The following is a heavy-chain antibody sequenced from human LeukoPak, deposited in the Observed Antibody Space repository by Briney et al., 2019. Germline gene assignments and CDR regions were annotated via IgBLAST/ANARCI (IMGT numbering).Heavy chain of an antibody. V-gene: IGHV4-39*01. Sequence: SETLSLTCTVSGGSISSSSYYWGWIRQPPGRGLEWIGSIYYSGSTYYNPSLKSRVTISVDTSKNQFFLKLSSVTAADTAVYYCARREVVPAAIWGWFDPWGQGTLVTVSS. J-gene: IGHJ5*02. CDR1: GGSISSSSYY. CDR2: IYYSGST. CDR3: ARREVVPAAIWGWFDP. D-gene: IGHD2-2*01.